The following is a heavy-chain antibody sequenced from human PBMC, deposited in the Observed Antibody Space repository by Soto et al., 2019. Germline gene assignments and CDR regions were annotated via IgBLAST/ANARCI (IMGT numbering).Heavy chain of an antibody. CDR1: GYTFTGYY. CDR2: INPNSGGT. CDR3: AHPAPSSLGFDY. V-gene: IGHV1-2*02. D-gene: IGHD6-6*01. Sequence: ASVKVSCKASGYTFTGYYMHWVRQAPGQGLEWMGWINPNSGGTNYAQKFQGRLTITKDTSKNQVVLTMTNMDPVDTATYYCAHPAPSSLGFDYWGQGTLVTVSS. J-gene: IGHJ4*02.